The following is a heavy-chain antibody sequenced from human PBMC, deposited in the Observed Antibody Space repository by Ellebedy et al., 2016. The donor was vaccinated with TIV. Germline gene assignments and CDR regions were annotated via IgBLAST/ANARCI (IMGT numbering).Heavy chain of an antibody. V-gene: IGHV3-33*01. J-gene: IGHJ4*02. Sequence: GESLKISCAASGFAFSSYGMHWVRQAPGKGLEWVAVIRYDGSNKYYADSVKGRFTISRDNAKNSLYLQMNSLRAEDTAVYYCARASAGLDYWGQGTLVTVSS. CDR2: IRYDGSNK. CDR1: GFAFSSYG. D-gene: IGHD6-13*01. CDR3: ARASAGLDY.